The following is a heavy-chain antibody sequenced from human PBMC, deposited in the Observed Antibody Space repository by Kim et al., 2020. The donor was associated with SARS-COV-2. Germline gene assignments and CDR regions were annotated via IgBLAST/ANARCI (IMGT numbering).Heavy chain of an antibody. CDR1: GFTFKNSA. D-gene: IGHD6-13*01. J-gene: IGHJ5*02. CDR3: AKGGHYSSFDP. CDR2: ISGNGVDT. Sequence: GGSLRLSCAASGFTFKNSAMTWVRQPPGKGLEWVATISGNGVDTFHADSVKGRFTISRDNSKNTMYLQMNSLRGEDTALYYCAKGGHYSSFDPWGQGTLVTISS. V-gene: IGHV3-23*01.